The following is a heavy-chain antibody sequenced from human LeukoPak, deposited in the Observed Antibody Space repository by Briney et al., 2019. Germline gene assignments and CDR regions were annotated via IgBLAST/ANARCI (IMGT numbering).Heavy chain of an antibody. V-gene: IGHV3-21*01. CDR1: GFTFSSYS. CDR3: AKDSLLWFGEFSYYFDY. Sequence: GGSLRPPCAASGFTFSSYSMNWVRQAPGKGLEWVSLISSGSGYIHYADSVKGRFTISRDNAKNSLYLQMNSLRDEDTAVYYCAKDSLLWFGEFSYYFDYWGQGTLVTVSS. D-gene: IGHD3-10*01. J-gene: IGHJ4*02. CDR2: ISSGSGYI.